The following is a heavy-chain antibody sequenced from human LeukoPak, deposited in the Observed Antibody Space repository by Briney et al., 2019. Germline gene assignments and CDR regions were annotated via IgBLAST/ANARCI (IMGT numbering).Heavy chain of an antibody. J-gene: IGHJ4*02. CDR2: IYRGGET. D-gene: IGHD2-21*02. CDR3: CGDDCCLTGFQKSSCSYS. Sequence: PGGSLRLSCAASGFTVSSIYMSWVRQAPGQGLEWVSIIYRGGETFYEASFKGGFTISRENSTKKLHLQINSLSAADPTVIYYCGDDCCLTGFQKSSCSYSWGQGTLVAVSS. CDR1: GFTVSSIY. V-gene: IGHV3-53*01.